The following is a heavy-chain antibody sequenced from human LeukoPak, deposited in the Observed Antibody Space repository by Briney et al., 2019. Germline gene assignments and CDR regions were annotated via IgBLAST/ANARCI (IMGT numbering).Heavy chain of an antibody. V-gene: IGHV1-2*02. Sequence: ASVKVSCKASGYSFTSYDINWVRQAPGQGLEWMGWINPNSGGTNYAQKFQGRVTMTRDTSISTAYMELSRLRSDDTAVYYCAREEGYCSGGSCDDNWFDPWGQGTLVTVSS. D-gene: IGHD2-15*01. CDR3: AREEGYCSGGSCDDNWFDP. J-gene: IGHJ5*02. CDR1: GYSFTSYD. CDR2: INPNSGGT.